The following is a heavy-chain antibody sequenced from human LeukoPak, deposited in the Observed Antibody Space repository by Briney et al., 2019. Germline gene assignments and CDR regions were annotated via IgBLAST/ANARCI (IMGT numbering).Heavy chain of an antibody. CDR2: INTNGGTT. V-gene: IGHV3-64*01. J-gene: IGHJ4*02. Sequence: GGSLRLSCAASGFTFSTFAMQWVRQAPEKGLEYVSGINTNGGTTYYANSVKGRFAISRDNPKNTLYLQMGSLRVEDTAVYYCARDGVATNDYWGQGTLVTVSS. CDR1: GFTFSTFA. D-gene: IGHD5-24*01. CDR3: ARDGVATNDY.